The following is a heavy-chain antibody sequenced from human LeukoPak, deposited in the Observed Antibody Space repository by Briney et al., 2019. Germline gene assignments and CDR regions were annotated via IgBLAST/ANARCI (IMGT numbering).Heavy chain of an antibody. V-gene: IGHV3-23*01. D-gene: IGHD3-9*01. Sequence: GGSLRLSCAASGFIFSSKGMSWVRQAPGKGLEWVSALSGGGDSIYYADSVKGRFTISRDNSKNTLYLQMNSLRAEDTAVYYCAKDDGILTGYPQWGQGTLVTVSS. CDR1: GFIFSSKG. CDR2: LSGGGDSI. J-gene: IGHJ4*02. CDR3: AKDDGILTGYPQ.